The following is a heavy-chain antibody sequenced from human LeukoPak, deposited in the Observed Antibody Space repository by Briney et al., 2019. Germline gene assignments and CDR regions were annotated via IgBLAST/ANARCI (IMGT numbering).Heavy chain of an antibody. Sequence: GGSLRLSCAASGFTFSSYSMNWVRQAPGKGLEWVSSISSSSSYIYYADSVKGRFTISRDNAKNSLYLQMNSLRAEDTAVYYCGKGRRYSYGYAYYFDYWGQGTLVTVSS. V-gene: IGHV3-21*01. J-gene: IGHJ4*02. D-gene: IGHD5-18*01. CDR2: ISSSSSYI. CDR3: GKGRRYSYGYAYYFDY. CDR1: GFTFSSYS.